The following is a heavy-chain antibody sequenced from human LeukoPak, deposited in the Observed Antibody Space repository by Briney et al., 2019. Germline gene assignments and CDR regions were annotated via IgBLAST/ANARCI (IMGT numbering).Heavy chain of an antibody. V-gene: IGHV3-15*01. Sequence: GGSLRLSCAASGFTFSNAWMSWVRRAPGKGLEWVGRIKSKTDGGTTDYAAPGKGRFTISRDDSKNTLYLQMNSLRAEDTAVYYCARGVALEYNYYYMDVWGKGATVTISS. CDR1: GFTFSNAW. D-gene: IGHD1-1*01. CDR2: IKSKTDGGTT. CDR3: ARGVALEYNYYYMDV. J-gene: IGHJ6*03.